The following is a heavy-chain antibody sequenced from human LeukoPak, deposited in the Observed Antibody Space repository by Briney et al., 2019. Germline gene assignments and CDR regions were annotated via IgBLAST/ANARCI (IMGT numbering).Heavy chain of an antibody. Sequence: ASVTVSCTASGYIFTAYYIHWVRRAPGQGLEWMGWINPNTGGTNYAQNFQGRVTMTRDTSVTTAYMDLSRLTSDDTAVYYCARDKGGNYYPPDYWGQGTLVTVSS. CDR1: GYIFTAYY. CDR2: INPNTGGT. CDR3: ARDKGGNYYPPDY. J-gene: IGHJ4*02. D-gene: IGHD1-26*01. V-gene: IGHV1-2*02.